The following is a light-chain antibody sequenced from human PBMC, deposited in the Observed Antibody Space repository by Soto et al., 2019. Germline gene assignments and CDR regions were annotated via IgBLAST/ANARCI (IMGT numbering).Light chain of an antibody. J-gene: IGLJ1*01. CDR3: SSYAASNNYV. Sequence: QSALTQPPSASGSPGQSVTISCTGTSSDVGGYNYVSWYQQHPGKAPKLMIYEVSKRPSGVPDRFSGSKSGNTASLTVSGLQAEDEADYYCSSYAASNNYVFGTGIKVTVL. CDR1: SSDVGGYNY. CDR2: EVS. V-gene: IGLV2-8*01.